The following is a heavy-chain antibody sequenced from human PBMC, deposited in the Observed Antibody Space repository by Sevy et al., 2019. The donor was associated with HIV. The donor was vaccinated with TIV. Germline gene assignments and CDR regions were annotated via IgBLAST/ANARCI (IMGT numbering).Heavy chain of an antibody. J-gene: IGHJ4*02. CDR1: GGSISSGDYY. CDR2: IYYSGRT. D-gene: IGHD6-13*01. Sequence: SETLSLTCTVSGGSISSGDYYWSWIRQPPGKGLEWIGYIYYSGRTYYNPSLKSRVTISVDTSKNQFSLKLSSVTAADTAVYYCAREGSSWLDYWCQGTLVTVSS. V-gene: IGHV4-30-4*01. CDR3: AREGSSWLDY.